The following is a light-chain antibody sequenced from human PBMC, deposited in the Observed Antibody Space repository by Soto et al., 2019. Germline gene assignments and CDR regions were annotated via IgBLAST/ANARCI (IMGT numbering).Light chain of an antibody. CDR1: QSISIW. J-gene: IGKJ1*01. CDR3: QQYDTYST. CDR2: DAS. Sequence: DIQMTQSPSTLSAAVGDRVTITCRASQSISIWLAWFQQKPGKAPKLLIYDASSLESGVPSRFRGSGSGTDFTLTISSLQPDDFATYYCQQYDTYSTFGQGTKVEIK. V-gene: IGKV1-5*01.